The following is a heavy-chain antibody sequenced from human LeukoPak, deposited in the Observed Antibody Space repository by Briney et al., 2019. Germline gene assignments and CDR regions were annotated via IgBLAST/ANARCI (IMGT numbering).Heavy chain of an antibody. Sequence: GGALQISCKGSGYSFTSYWIGWGRPMPGKGREWMGIIYPGDSDTRYSPSFQGQVTISADKSISTAYLQWSSLKASDTAMYYCARHQASGYGMDVWGQGTTVTVSS. D-gene: IGHD3-10*01. CDR3: ARHQASGYGMDV. CDR1: GYSFTSYW. V-gene: IGHV5-51*01. J-gene: IGHJ6*02. CDR2: IYPGDSDT.